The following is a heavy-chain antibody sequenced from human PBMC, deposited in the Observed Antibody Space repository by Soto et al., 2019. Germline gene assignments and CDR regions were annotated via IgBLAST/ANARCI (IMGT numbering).Heavy chain of an antibody. CDR1: GLTFSSYI. J-gene: IGHJ5*02. CDR2: NKSKYDSRTT. V-gene: IGHV3-15*06. Sequence: GPLRLSCAASGLTFSSYIIYWVRQAPGEGLERVDRNKSKYDSRTTNSSPTVRERSAISQDDSKITLYLQMNSLKTEDTGVYFCIADLPAFIPQVDSWGQGTLVTGSS. D-gene: IGHD5-12*01. CDR3: IADLPAFIPQVDS.